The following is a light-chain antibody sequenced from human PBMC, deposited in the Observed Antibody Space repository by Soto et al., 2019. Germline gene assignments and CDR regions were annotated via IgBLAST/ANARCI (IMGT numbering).Light chain of an antibody. Sequence: EIVMTRSPATLSVSPGGRATLSCRASQSVSSYLAWYQQRPGQPPRLLIYRASTRATNIPARFSGSGSGTEFSLTISSLQSEDFAVYYCQQYSTWPPRYTFGQGTKLEI. V-gene: IGKV3-15*01. CDR2: RAS. J-gene: IGKJ2*01. CDR3: QQYSTWPPRYT. CDR1: QSVSSY.